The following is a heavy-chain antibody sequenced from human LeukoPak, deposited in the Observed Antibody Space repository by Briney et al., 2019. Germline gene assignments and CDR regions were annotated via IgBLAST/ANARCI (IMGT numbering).Heavy chain of an antibody. Sequence: ASEPLSLTCTVSGGSISSSSYYWGWIRQPPGKGLEWIGSIYHSGSTYYNPSLKSRVTISVDTSKNQFSLKLSSVTAADTAVYYCARGGQWYKSYFDYWGQGTLVTVSS. CDR3: ARGGQWYKSYFDY. D-gene: IGHD1-1*01. V-gene: IGHV4-39*07. CDR2: IYHSGST. J-gene: IGHJ4*02. CDR1: GGSISSSSYY.